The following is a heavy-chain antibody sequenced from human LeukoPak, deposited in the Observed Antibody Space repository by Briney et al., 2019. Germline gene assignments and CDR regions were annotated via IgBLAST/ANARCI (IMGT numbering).Heavy chain of an antibody. CDR3: AKDRGADYSNYGYYFDY. Sequence: PGRSLRLSCAGSGFTFADYYIHWVRQAPGKGLEWVSAISGSGGSTYYADSVKGRFTISRDNSKNTLYLQMNSLRAEDTAVYYCAKDRGADYSNYGYYFDYWGQGTLVTVSS. CDR2: ISGSGGST. CDR1: GFTFADYY. V-gene: IGHV3-23*01. J-gene: IGHJ4*02. D-gene: IGHD4-11*01.